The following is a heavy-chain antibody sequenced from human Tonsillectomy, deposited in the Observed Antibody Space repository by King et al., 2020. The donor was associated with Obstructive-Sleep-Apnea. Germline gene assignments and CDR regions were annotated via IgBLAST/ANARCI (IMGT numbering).Heavy chain of an antibody. J-gene: IGHJ4*02. Sequence: VQLVESGGGLVQPGGSLRLSCAASGFTFNNYAMSWVRQAPGKGLEWVSSISGSGGSPFYADSVKGRFTISRDNSKNTLFLQMKSLRAEDTAVYHCAKELSEYSYDSSGYLDYWGQGTLVTVSS. CDR3: AKELSEYSYDSSGYLDY. CDR1: GFTFNNYA. D-gene: IGHD3-22*01. CDR2: ISGSGGSP. V-gene: IGHV3-23*04.